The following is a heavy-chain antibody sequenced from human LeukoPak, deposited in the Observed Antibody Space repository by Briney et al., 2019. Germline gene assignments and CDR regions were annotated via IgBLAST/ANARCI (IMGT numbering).Heavy chain of an antibody. CDR3: ARAGVVPAAMSSYFDY. Sequence: SETLSLTCAVYGGSFSGYYWSWIRQPPGKGLEWIGEINHSGSTNYNPSIKSRVTISVDTSKNQFSLKLSSVTAADTAVYYCARAGVVPAAMSSYFDYWGQGTLVTVSS. V-gene: IGHV4-34*01. J-gene: IGHJ4*02. CDR1: GGSFSGYY. CDR2: INHSGST. D-gene: IGHD2-2*01.